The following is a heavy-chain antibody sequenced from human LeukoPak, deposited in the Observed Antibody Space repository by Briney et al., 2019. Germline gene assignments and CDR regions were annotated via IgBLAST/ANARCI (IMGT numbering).Heavy chain of an antibody. CDR2: VKQDGSEK. CDR1: GFTFSSYW. J-gene: IGHJ4*02. CDR3: ATDTTVMGYFDC. D-gene: IGHD4-17*01. Sequence: GGSLRLSCSASGFTFSSYWVTWVRQAPGKGLEWVANVKQDGSEKNYVDSVKGRFTISGDNAKNSLYLQMNSLRAEDTAVYYCATDTTVMGYFDCWGQGTLVTVPS. V-gene: IGHV3-7*01.